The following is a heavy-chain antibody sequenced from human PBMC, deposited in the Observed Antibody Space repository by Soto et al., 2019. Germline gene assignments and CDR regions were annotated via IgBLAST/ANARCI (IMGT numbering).Heavy chain of an antibody. Sequence: GESLKISCEGAGYKLGSAWIGWVRRKPGKGLEWMGIIKPGTSDIRYSPSFRGQVTISADEAANTAFLQWSSLKTSDTAIYNCARQISFVCDSWGQGTLVTVSS. D-gene: IGHD3-16*01. J-gene: IGHJ4*02. V-gene: IGHV5-51*01. CDR3: ARQISFVCDS. CDR1: GYKLGSAW. CDR2: IKPGTSDI.